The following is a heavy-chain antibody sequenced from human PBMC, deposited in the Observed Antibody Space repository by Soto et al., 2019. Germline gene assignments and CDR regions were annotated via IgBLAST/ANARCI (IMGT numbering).Heavy chain of an antibody. Sequence: SETLSLTCTVSGGSISNYYWNWIRKSPGKGLEWIGYIYSSGSTHYNPSLQNRVTISIDTSKNQVSLKVNSVTAADTAVYYFATDHPHSYGVYYFDYWGQGTPVTVSS. D-gene: IGHD5-18*01. CDR2: IYSSGST. V-gene: IGHV4-59*01. J-gene: IGHJ4*02. CDR3: ATDHPHSYGVYYFDY. CDR1: GGSISNYY.